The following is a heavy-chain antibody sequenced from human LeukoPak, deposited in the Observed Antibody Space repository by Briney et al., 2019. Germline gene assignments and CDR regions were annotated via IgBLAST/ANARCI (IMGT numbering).Heavy chain of an antibody. CDR2: ISGSGGST. J-gene: IGHJ4*02. Sequence: GGSLRLSCAASGFTFSSYAMSWVRQAPGKGLEWVSAISGSGGSTYYADSVKGRFTISRDNSKNTLYLQMNSLRAEDTAIYYCAKDAPYVDMATMVKAYFFDYWGQGTLVTVSS. D-gene: IGHD5-24*01. V-gene: IGHV3-23*01. CDR3: AKDAPYVDMATMVKAYFFDY. CDR1: GFTFSSYA.